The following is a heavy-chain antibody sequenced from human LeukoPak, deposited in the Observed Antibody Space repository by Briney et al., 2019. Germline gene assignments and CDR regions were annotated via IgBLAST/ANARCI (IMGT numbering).Heavy chain of an antibody. J-gene: IGHJ4*02. Sequence: SETLSLTCAVYGGSFSGYYWSWIRQPPGKGLEWIGEINHSGSTNYNPSLKSRVTISVDTSKNQFSLKLSSVTAADTAVYYCARHRIAGLNLYYFDYWGQGTLVTVSS. CDR1: GGSFSGYY. V-gene: IGHV4-34*01. CDR3: ARHRIAGLNLYYFDY. D-gene: IGHD1-14*01. CDR2: INHSGST.